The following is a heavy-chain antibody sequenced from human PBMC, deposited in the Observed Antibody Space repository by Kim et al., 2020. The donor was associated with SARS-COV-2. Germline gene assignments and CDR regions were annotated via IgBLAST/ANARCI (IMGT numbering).Heavy chain of an antibody. J-gene: IGHJ2*01. CDR1: GGSVSSGSYY. Sequence: SETLSLTCTVSGGSVSSGSYYWSWIRQPPGKGLEWIGYIYYSGSTNYNPSLKSRVTISVDTSKNQFSLKLSSVTAADTAVYYCARVYCSSTSCLMVWPNWYFDLWGRGTLVTVSS. V-gene: IGHV4-61*01. CDR2: IYYSGST. D-gene: IGHD2-2*01. CDR3: ARVYCSSTSCLMVWPNWYFDL.